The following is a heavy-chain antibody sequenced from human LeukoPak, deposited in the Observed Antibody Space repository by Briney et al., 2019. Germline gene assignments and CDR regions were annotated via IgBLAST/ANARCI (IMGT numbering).Heavy chain of an antibody. Sequence: GESLKISCKGSGYSFTSYWIGWVRQMPGKGLEWMGIIYPGDSDTRYSPSFQGQVTISDDKPISTAYLQWSSLKASDTAMYYCARPYSISWSPVDSWGQGTLVTVSS. D-gene: IGHD6-13*01. CDR2: IYPGDSDT. CDR3: ARPYSISWSPVDS. J-gene: IGHJ4*02. CDR1: GYSFTSYW. V-gene: IGHV5-51*01.